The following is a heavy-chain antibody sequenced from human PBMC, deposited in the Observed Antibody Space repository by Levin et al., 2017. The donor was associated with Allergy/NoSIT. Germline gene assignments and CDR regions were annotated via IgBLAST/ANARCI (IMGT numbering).Heavy chain of an antibody. D-gene: IGHD3-3*01. CDR3: ARQLGNFWSGYNYFDY. Sequence: PGGSLRLSCAASGFTFSSYEMNWVRRAPGKGLEWVSYISSTGSTIYSADSVKGRFTISRDHAKNSLYLHMNSLRAEDTAVYYCARQLGNFWSGYNYFDYWGQGTLVTVSS. CDR1: GFTFSSYE. J-gene: IGHJ4*02. CDR2: ISSTGSTI. V-gene: IGHV3-48*03.